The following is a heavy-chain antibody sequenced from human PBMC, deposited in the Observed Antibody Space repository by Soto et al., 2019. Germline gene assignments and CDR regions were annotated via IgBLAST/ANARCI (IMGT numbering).Heavy chain of an antibody. D-gene: IGHD2-2*01. CDR3: AGRCDGTNCLAHFDY. J-gene: IGHJ4*02. Sequence: SVKVSCKASGGTFNNYVINWVRQAPGQGLEWMAGIIPIFGTPNYAQRFQGRVTITADKSTSTAYMELNSLRSEDTAVYYCAGRCDGTNCLAHFDYWGQGTLVTVAS. CDR2: IIPIFGTP. CDR1: GGTFNNYV. V-gene: IGHV1-69*06.